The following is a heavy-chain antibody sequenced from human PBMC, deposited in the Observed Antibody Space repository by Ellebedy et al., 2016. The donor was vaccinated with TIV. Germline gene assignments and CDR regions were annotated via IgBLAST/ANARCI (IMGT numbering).Heavy chain of an antibody. Sequence: SVKVSXXASGGTFSSYTISWVRQAPGQGPECMGKIIPIIDIPNYAQKFQGRVTITADKSTSTAYMELSSLRSEDTAVYYCARVNQWQGFDAWGQGTLVTVSS. CDR1: GGTFSSYT. D-gene: IGHD6-19*01. CDR3: ARVNQWQGFDA. CDR2: IIPIIDIP. J-gene: IGHJ5*02. V-gene: IGHV1-69*02.